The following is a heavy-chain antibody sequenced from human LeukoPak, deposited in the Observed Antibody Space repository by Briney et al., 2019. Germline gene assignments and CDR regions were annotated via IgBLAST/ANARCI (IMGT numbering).Heavy chain of an antibody. CDR1: GYTSTGYY. V-gene: IGHV1-2*02. CDR2: INPNSGGT. D-gene: IGHD3-22*01. Sequence: ASVKVSCKASGYTSTGYYMHWVRQAPGQGLEWMGWINPNSGGTNYAQKFQGRVTMTRDTSISTAYMELSRLRSDDTAVYYCARDYYDSSGYYCNWFDPWGQGTLVTVSS. CDR3: ARDYYDSSGYYCNWFDP. J-gene: IGHJ5*02.